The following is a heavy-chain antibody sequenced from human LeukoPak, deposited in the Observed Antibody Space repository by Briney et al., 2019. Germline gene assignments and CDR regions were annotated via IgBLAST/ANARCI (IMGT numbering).Heavy chain of an antibody. CDR2: IIPVFGTA. V-gene: IGHV1-69*05. D-gene: IGHD2-2*01. J-gene: IGHJ3*02. CDR3: ASGYCSSTSCSLIAARPDAFDI. CDR1: GGTFSSYA. Sequence: SVKVSCKASGGTFSSYAISWVRQAPGQGREGMGGIIPVFGTANYAQKFQGRVTITTDESTSTAYMELSSLRSEDTAVYYCASGYCSSTSCSLIAARPDAFDIWGQGTMVTVSS.